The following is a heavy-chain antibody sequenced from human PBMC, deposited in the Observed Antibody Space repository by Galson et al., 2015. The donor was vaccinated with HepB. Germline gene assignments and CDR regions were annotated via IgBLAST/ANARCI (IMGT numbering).Heavy chain of an antibody. CDR3: AKDHVAAAGRYYYGMGV. J-gene: IGHJ6*02. CDR2: ISYDGSNK. Sequence: SLRLSCAASGFTFSSYGMHWVRQAPGKGLEWVAVISYDGSNKYYADSVKGRFTISRDNSKNTLYLQMNSLRAEDTAVYYCAKDHVAAAGRYYYGMGVLGQGTTVTVSS. V-gene: IGHV3-30*18. D-gene: IGHD6-13*01. CDR1: GFTFSSYG.